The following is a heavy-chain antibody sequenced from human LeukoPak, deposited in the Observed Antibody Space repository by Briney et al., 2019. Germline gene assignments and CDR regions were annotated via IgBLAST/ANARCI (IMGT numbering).Heavy chain of an antibody. CDR2: ITGSGGST. J-gene: IGHJ5*02. CDR3: ARGDGYNFFDP. V-gene: IGHV3-23*01. CDR1: GFTFSSYG. Sequence: GGSLRLSCAASGFTFSSYGMSWVRQAPGKGLEWVSAITGSGGSTNYADSVKGRFTISRDNSKNTVYLQMNSLRAEDTAVYYCARGDGYNFFDPWGQGTLVTVSS. D-gene: IGHD5-24*01.